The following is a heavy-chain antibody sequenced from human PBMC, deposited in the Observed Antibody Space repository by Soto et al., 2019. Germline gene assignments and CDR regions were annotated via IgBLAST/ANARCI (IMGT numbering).Heavy chain of an antibody. CDR1: GGTFSSYA. D-gene: IGHD6-19*01. CDR2: IIPIFGTA. V-gene: IGHV1-69*13. Sequence: SVKVSCKASGGTFSSYASSWVRQAPGQGLEWMGGIIPIFGTANYAQKFQGRVTITADESTSTAYMELSSLRSEDTAVYYCAKTSIAVAARYFDYWGQGTLVTVSS. J-gene: IGHJ4*02. CDR3: AKTSIAVAARYFDY.